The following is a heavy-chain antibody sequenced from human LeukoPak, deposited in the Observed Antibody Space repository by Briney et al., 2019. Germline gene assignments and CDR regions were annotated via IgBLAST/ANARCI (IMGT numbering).Heavy chain of an antibody. CDR2: FDPEDGET. V-gene: IGHV1-24*01. Sequence: ASVKVSCKVSGYTLTELSMHWVRQAPGKGLEWMGGFDPEDGETIYAQKFQGRVTMTEDTSTDTAYMELSSLRSEDTAVYYCATVRSYSPSQWELPADWGQGTLVTVSS. CDR3: ATVRSYSPSQWELPAD. CDR1: GYTLTELS. J-gene: IGHJ4*02. D-gene: IGHD1-26*01.